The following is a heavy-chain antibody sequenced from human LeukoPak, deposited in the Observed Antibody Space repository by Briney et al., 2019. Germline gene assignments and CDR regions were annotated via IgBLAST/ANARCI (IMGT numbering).Heavy chain of an antibody. D-gene: IGHD3-22*01. CDR1: GFTFSSYA. V-gene: IGHV3-30-3*01. Sequence: GGSLRLSCAASGFTFSSYAMHWVRQAPGKGLEWVAVISYDGSNKYYADSVKGPFTISRDNSKNTLYLQMNSLRAEDTAVYYCASTGAHDGTWGQGTLVTVSS. CDR3: ASTGAHDGT. CDR2: ISYDGSNK. J-gene: IGHJ4*02.